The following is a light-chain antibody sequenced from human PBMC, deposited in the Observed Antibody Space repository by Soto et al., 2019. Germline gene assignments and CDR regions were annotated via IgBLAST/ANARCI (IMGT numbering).Light chain of an antibody. Sequence: EIVLTQSPATLSLSPGERATLSCRASQSVSSYLAWYQQKPGQAPRLLIPDASNRATGIPDRFSGSGSGTDFTLTVSSLAPEDFALYYCQQRRDWPLTFGGGTKVEI. J-gene: IGKJ4*01. CDR2: DAS. CDR3: QQRRDWPLT. V-gene: IGKV3-11*01. CDR1: QSVSSY.